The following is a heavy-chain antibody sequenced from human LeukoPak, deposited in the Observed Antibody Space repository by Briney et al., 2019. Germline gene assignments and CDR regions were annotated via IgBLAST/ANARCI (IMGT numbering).Heavy chain of an antibody. V-gene: IGHV4-61*02. J-gene: IGHJ4*02. D-gene: IGHD6-19*01. CDR2: IYSSGRT. CDR1: GGSISSGNYY. Sequence: PSQTLSLTCNVSGGSISSGNYYWSWIRQPAGKGLEWIGRIYSSGRTNYNPSLKSRVTISVGTSKNQFSLNLSSVTATDTAVYYCARDIHTSDWTKFDYWGQGTLVTVSS. CDR3: ARDIHTSDWTKFDY.